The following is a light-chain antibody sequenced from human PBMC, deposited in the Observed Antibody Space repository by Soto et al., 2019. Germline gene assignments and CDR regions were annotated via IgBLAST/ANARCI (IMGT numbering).Light chain of an antibody. CDR1: LSISGW. J-gene: IGKJ1*01. CDR2: NAF. V-gene: IGKV1-5*01. Sequence: DIQMTQSPSILSASVGDRVTITCRASLSISGWLAWYQQAPGKAPKLLIFNAFTLQRGVPSRFRGGGSGTEFTLTISSLHPDDSAIYYCQQYNSYPWTFGLGTKVDI. CDR3: QQYNSYPWT.